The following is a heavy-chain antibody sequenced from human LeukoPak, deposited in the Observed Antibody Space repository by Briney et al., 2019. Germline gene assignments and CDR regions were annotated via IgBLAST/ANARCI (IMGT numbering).Heavy chain of an antibody. CDR3: ARGGDDGTPYAFDI. CDR1: GYTFTGYY. V-gene: IGHV1-2*02. J-gene: IGHJ3*02. D-gene: IGHD1-7*01. CDR2: INPNSGGT. Sequence: ASVKVSCKASGYTFTGYYMHWVRQAPGQGLEWMGWINPNSGGTNYAQKFQGRVTMTRDTSISTAHMELSRLRSDDTAVYYCARGGDDGTPYAFDIWGQGTMVTVSS.